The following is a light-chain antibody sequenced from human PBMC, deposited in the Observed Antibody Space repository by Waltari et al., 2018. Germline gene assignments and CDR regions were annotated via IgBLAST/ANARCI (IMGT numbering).Light chain of an antibody. CDR1: NSDIANYDY. V-gene: IGLV2-14*03. Sequence: QSALTQPAVVTGSPGPSITIPCTGSNSDIANYDYVSWYQQHPGKAPPLLIHGVTHRPSGVSDRFSGSKSGNTASLTISGLQPEDEAVYVCSSYTSSRTSFGEGTRLTVL. CDR3: SSYTSSRTS. J-gene: IGLJ2*01. CDR2: GVT.